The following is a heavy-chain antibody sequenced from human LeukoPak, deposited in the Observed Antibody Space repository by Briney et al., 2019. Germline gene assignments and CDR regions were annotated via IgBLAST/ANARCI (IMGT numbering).Heavy chain of an antibody. V-gene: IGHV3-23*01. Sequence: GGSLRLSCEASGFTFSSYAVIWVRQAPGKGLEWVSAITGSGGGTQYADSVKGRFTISRDNSKNTLYLQMNSLRAEDTAVYYCARDPNGDYIGAFDFRGQGTMVTVSS. CDR2: ITGSGGGT. CDR1: GFTFSSYA. D-gene: IGHD4-17*01. J-gene: IGHJ3*01. CDR3: ARDPNGDYIGAFDF.